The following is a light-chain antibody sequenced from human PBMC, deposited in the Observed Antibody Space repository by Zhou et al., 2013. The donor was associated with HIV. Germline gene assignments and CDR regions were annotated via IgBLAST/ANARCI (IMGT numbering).Light chain of an antibody. Sequence: DIQMTQSPSSVSAAVGDRVTITCRASQSISSWLAWYQQKPGKAPKLLIYGASSLQSGVPSRFSGSGFGTDFTLTINRLHPEDFATYYCQQANRFPQTFGQGTKVEIK. J-gene: IGKJ2*01. CDR1: QSISSW. V-gene: IGKV1-12*01. CDR2: GAS. CDR3: QQANRFPQT.